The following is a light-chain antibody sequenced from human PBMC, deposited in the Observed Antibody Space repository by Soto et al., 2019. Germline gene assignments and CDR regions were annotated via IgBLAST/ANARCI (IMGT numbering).Light chain of an antibody. CDR3: QQRSNWPPSIT. J-gene: IGKJ5*01. V-gene: IGKV3-15*01. CDR1: HSVNSH. CDR2: GAS. Sequence: EIVLTQSPGTLSLSPGERVTLSCRTSHSVNSHVAWYQQKPGQAPRLLLYGASTRATGIPVRFSGSGFGTEFTLTISSLQSEDFAVYYCQQRSNWPPSITFGQGTRLEIK.